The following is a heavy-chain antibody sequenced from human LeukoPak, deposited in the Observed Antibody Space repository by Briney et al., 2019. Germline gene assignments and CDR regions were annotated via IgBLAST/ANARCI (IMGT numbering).Heavy chain of an antibody. CDR3: ARPVDYNAGDY. V-gene: IGHV3-30-3*01. CDR2: ISYDGSNK. CDR1: GFTFSSYA. J-gene: IGHJ4*02. D-gene: IGHD5-12*01. Sequence: GRSLRLSCAASGFTFSSYAMHWVRQAPGKGLEWVAVISYDGSNKYYADPVKGRFTISRDNSKNTLYLQMNSLRAEDTAVYYCARPVDYNAGDYWGQGTLVTVSS.